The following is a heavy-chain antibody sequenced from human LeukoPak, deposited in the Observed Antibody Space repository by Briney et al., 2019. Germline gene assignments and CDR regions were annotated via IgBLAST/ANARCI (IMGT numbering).Heavy chain of an antibody. CDR1: GFTFDDYG. Sequence: GGSLRLSCAASGFTFDDYGMSWVRQAPGRGLVWVSRVKGDGISTLYADFVEGRFTISRDNARNTLYLQMNSLRADDTALYYCATGPYNAFEMWGQGTMVTVSS. V-gene: IGHV3-74*01. CDR3: ATGPYNAFEM. D-gene: IGHD2-2*02. CDR2: VKGDGIST. J-gene: IGHJ3*02.